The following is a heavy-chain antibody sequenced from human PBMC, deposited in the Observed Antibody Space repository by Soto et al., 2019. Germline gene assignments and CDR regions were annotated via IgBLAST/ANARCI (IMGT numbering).Heavy chain of an antibody. CDR1: GFTFSDHY. Sequence: SLRLSGEGSGFTFSDHYMDWVRQAPGKGLEWVGRSRNKAKKYTTYYAASVKGRFTISRDDSKKPVYLQMNSLKTEDTAVYYCVRITGDRNWCDRWGQGTMVSVSS. V-gene: IGHV3-72*01. CDR3: VRITGDRNWCDR. CDR2: SRNKAKKYTT. J-gene: IGHJ5*02. D-gene: IGHD1-20*01.